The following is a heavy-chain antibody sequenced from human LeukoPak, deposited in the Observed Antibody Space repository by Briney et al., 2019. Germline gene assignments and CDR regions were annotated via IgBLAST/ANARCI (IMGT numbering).Heavy chain of an antibody. V-gene: IGHV4-31*03. D-gene: IGHD1-26*01. Sequence: PSETLSLTCTVSGGSIISDNHFWSWFRQHPGKDLEWLGYIHHSGRAFYSPSLESRLTISLDTSKNQFSLKLNSVIGADTAVYYCAREVNRPTDADAFDIWGQGTMVTVSS. CDR1: GGSIISDNHF. J-gene: IGHJ3*02. CDR3: AREVNRPTDADAFDI. CDR2: IHHSGRA.